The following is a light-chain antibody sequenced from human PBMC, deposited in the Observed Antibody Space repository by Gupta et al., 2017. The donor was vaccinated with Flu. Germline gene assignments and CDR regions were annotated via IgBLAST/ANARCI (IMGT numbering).Light chain of an antibody. V-gene: IGKV4-1*01. Sequence: SPGESAIRKWKSTQSSKASYNNRSQLVGYQQKPGQPHKSLMSGASMRETGAPARLSGRGSGTEFTLTISSLEAEDVAVYYWQQLASRPQTFGQGTKLEIK. CDR2: GAS. CDR1: QSSKASYNNRSQ. J-gene: IGKJ1*01. CDR3: QQLASRPQT.